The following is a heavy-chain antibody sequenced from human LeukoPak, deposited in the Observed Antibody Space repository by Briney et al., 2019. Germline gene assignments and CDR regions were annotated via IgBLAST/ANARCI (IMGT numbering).Heavy chain of an antibody. J-gene: IGHJ5*02. D-gene: IGHD2-2*01. Sequence: GGSLRLSCAASGFTFSSYWMHWVRQAPGKGLVWVSRINTDGSSTSYADSVKGRFTISRDNAKNTLYLQMNSLRAEDTAVYYCARDGVVPAANLFDPWGQGTLVTVSS. CDR1: GFTFSSYW. CDR2: INTDGSST. CDR3: ARDGVVPAANLFDP. V-gene: IGHV3-74*01.